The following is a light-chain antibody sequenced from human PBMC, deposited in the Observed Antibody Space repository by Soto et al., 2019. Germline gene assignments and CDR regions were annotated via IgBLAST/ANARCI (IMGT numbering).Light chain of an antibody. J-gene: IGLJ1*01. CDR1: SSDIGGYNS. CDR3: SSYTSSSTYV. Sequence: QSVLTQPASVSGTPGPSIAISCTGTSSDIGGYNSVSWYQQHPGKAPKLMIYNVSNRPSGVSDRFSGSKSGNTASLTISGLQAEDESGYCCSSYTSSSTYVFGTGTNVTAL. V-gene: IGLV2-14*01. CDR2: NVS.